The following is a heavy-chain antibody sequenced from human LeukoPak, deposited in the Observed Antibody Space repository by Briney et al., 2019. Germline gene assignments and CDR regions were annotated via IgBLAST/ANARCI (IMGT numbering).Heavy chain of an antibody. V-gene: IGHV4-59*01. CDR3: ARGAGGYGYYFDY. D-gene: IGHD5-18*01. Sequence: SETLSLTCTVSGGSISSYYWSWIRQPPGKGLEWIGYIYYSGSTNYNPSLKSRVTISVDTSKNQFSLKLSSVTAADTAVYYCARGAGGYGYYFDYWGQGTLVTVSS. CDR2: IYYSGST. CDR1: GGSISSYY. J-gene: IGHJ4*02.